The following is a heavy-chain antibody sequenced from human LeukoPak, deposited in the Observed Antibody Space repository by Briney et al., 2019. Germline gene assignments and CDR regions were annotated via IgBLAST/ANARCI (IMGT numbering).Heavy chain of an antibody. J-gene: IGHJ4*02. CDR2: INVSGGST. CDR1: GFTFSSYT. CDR3: AKDRSTVTSRYY. V-gene: IGHV3-23*01. Sequence: GGSLRLSCAASGFTFSSYTMTGVPQAPGKGLEWVSTINVSGGSTFYADSVKGRFTISRDNSKNTLYLQMNSLRAEDTAVYYCAKDRSTVTSRYYWGQGTLVTVSS. D-gene: IGHD4-17*01.